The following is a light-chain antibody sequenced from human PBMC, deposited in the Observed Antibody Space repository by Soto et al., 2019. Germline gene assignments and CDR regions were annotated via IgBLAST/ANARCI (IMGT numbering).Light chain of an antibody. CDR2: GAS. J-gene: IGKJ5*01. CDR1: QSVSSSY. Sequence: EIVLTQSPGTLSLSPGERATLSCRASQSVSSSYLAWYQQKPGQAPRLIINGASSRATGIPDRFSGSGSGTDFTLTISRLEPEDFAVYYCQQYGTSPPSTFGQGTRLEIK. V-gene: IGKV3-20*01. CDR3: QQYGTSPPST.